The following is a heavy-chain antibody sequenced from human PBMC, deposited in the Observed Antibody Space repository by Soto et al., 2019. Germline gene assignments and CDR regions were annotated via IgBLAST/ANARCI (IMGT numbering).Heavy chain of an antibody. CDR2: IYHSGST. V-gene: IGHV4-4*02. D-gene: IGHD3-22*01. CDR3: ARRRITMIVVVFDAFDI. J-gene: IGHJ3*02. Sequence: QVQLQESGPGLVKPSGTLSLTCAVSGGSIRSSYWWSWVRQPPGKGLEWIGEIYHSGSTNYNPSLKSRVTISVDKSKNQFSLKLSSVTAADTAVYYCARRRITMIVVVFDAFDIWGQGTMVTVSS. CDR1: GGSIRSSYW.